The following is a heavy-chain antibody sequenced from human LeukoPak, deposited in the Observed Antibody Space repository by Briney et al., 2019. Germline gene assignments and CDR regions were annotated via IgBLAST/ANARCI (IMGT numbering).Heavy chain of an antibody. J-gene: IGHJ5*02. CDR2: IFYTGSM. CDR3: ARQRKIIAAPPRWFGP. D-gene: IGHD6-6*01. V-gene: IGHV4-39*07. CDR1: DGSISTSDYY. Sequence: SETLSLTCTVSDGSISTSDYYWGWIRQPPGKGLEWIGNIFYTGSMYYNPSLNSRLTISVDTSKNQFSLNLSSVTAADTAVYYCARQRKIIAAPPRWFGPWGQGTLVTVSS.